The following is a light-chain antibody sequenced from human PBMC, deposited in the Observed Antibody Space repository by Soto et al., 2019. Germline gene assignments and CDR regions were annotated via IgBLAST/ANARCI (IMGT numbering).Light chain of an antibody. Sequence: QSVLTQPPSASGTPGQRVTISCSGSISNIGSHTVNWYQQFPGAAPTLLMYNDDERPSGVPDRFSASRSGTSASLAISGLQADDEAVYYWAGWEVSLNGVVFGGGTTVTVL. CDR3: AGWEVSLNGVV. CDR2: NDD. CDR1: ISNIGSHT. V-gene: IGLV1-44*01. J-gene: IGLJ2*01.